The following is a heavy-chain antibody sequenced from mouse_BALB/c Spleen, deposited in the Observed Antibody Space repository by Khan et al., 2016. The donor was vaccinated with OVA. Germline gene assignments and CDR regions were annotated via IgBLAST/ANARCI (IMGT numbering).Heavy chain of an antibody. V-gene: IGHV3-2*02. CDR1: GFSITSGYG. CDR3: ARKARSKY. CDR2: ISYSGST. D-gene: IGHD3-2*02. J-gene: IGHJ2*01. Sequence: EVQLQESGPGLVKPSQSLSLTCTVTGFSITSGYGWNWIRQFPGNKLEWMGYISYSGSTNYNPSLKSLISTTRDKSQNQFFLTSNSVTTEDTATYYCARKARSKYCGQGTTLTVSS.